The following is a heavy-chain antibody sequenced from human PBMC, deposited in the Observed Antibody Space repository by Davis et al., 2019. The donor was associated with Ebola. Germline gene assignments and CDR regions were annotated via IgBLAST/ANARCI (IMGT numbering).Heavy chain of an antibody. J-gene: IGHJ6*02. Sequence: AASVKVSCKASGYTFTGYYMHWVRQAPGQGLEWMGWINPNSGGTNYAQKFQGWVTMTRDTSISTAYMELSRLRSDDTAVYYCAREGIRYCSSTSCDGGGMDVWGQGTTVTVSS. CDR2: INPNSGGT. CDR3: AREGIRYCSSTSCDGGGMDV. D-gene: IGHD2-2*01. V-gene: IGHV1-2*04. CDR1: GYTFTGYY.